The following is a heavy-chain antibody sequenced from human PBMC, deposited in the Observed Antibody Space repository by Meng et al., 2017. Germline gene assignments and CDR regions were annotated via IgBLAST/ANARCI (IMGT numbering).Heavy chain of an antibody. CDR2: IIPILGIA. CDR1: GGTFSSYT. D-gene: IGHD3-10*01. J-gene: IGHJ4*02. CDR3: ARDLSGSGTFDY. V-gene: IGHV1-69*08. Sequence: VKLVQSGAEVKKPGSSGKVSCKASGGTFSSYTISWVRQAPGQGLEWMGRIIPILGIANYAQKFQGRVTITADKSTSTAYMELSSLRSEDTAVYYCARDLSGSGTFDYWGQGTLVTVSS.